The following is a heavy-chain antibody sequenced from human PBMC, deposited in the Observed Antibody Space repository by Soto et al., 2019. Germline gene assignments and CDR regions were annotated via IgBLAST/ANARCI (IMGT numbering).Heavy chain of an antibody. D-gene: IGHD6-13*01. CDR2: MNPNSGGT. Sequence: QVQLVQSGADVKKPGASVKVSCKTSGYTFSGYFMHWLRQAPGQGLEWMGWMNPNSGGTEYAQNFQGRVSMTWDTYISTADMELSRLRSDDTAIYYCARGYYSSSWRVFDYWGQGTLVTVSS. J-gene: IGHJ4*02. CDR3: ARGYYSSSWRVFDY. V-gene: IGHV1-2*02. CDR1: GYTFSGYF.